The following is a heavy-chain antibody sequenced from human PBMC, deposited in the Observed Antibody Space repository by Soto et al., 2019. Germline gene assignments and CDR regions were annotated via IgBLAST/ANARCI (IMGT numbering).Heavy chain of an antibody. CDR3: ARLFPLRSITVSGSGGYGMDV. J-gene: IGHJ6*02. D-gene: IGHD4-17*01. V-gene: IGHV4-34*01. CDR1: GGSFSGYY. Sequence: SETLSLTCAVYGGSFSGYYWSWIRQPPGKGLEWIGEINHSGSTNYNPSLKSRVTISVDTSKNQFSLKLGSVTAADTAVYYCARLFPLRSITVSGSGGYGMDVWGQGTTVTVSS. CDR2: INHSGST.